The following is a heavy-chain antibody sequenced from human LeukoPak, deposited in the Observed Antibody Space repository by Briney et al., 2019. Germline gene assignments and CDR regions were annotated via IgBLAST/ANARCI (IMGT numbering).Heavy chain of an antibody. Sequence: GGSLRLSCAASGFTFSSYSMNWVRQAPGKGLEWVSSISSSSSYIYYADSVKGRFTISRDNAKNSLYLQMNSLRAEDTSVYYCARTTTGYYYYGMDVWGQGTTVNVSS. D-gene: IGHD1-1*01. V-gene: IGHV3-21*01. CDR2: ISSSSSYI. CDR1: GFTFSSYS. CDR3: ARTTTGYYYYGMDV. J-gene: IGHJ6*02.